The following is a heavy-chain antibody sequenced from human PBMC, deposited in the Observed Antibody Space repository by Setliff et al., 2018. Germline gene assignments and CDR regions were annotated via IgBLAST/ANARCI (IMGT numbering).Heavy chain of an antibody. J-gene: IGHJ6*02. Sequence: LSLTCTVSGGSISSYYWSWIRQPPGKGLEWNGYIYYSGSTNYNPSLKSRVTISVDTSKNQFSLKLSSVTAADTAVYYCARDEGSSYFYGMDVWGQGTTVTVSS. CDR2: IYYSGST. CDR1: GGSISSYY. D-gene: IGHD6-13*01. CDR3: ARDEGSSYFYGMDV. V-gene: IGHV4-59*01.